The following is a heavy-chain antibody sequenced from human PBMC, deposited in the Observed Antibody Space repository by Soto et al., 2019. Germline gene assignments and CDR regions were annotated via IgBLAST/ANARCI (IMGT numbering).Heavy chain of an antibody. CDR2: ISWNSGSI. J-gene: IGHJ5*02. CDR1: GFTFDDYS. V-gene: IGHV3-9*01. D-gene: IGHD6-13*01. Sequence: EVQLVESGGGLVQPGRSLRLSCAASGFTFDDYSMHWVRQAPGKGLEWVSGISWNSGSIGYADSVKGRFTISRDNAKKSLYLQMKRLRAEETALYYCAKEGYSSSWFRPNWFDPWGQGTLVTVSS. CDR3: AKEGYSSSWFRPNWFDP.